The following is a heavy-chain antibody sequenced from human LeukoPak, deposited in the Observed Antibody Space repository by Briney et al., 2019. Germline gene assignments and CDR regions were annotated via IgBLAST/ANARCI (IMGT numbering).Heavy chain of an antibody. Sequence: SETLSLTCTVSGGSISSYYWSWIRQPPGKGLEWVGYTHYTGSTNYNPSLESRVTISLDTSKNQFSLKLTSVTAADTAIYYCAKAYSGRYDDWGQGTLVTASS. CDR1: GGSISSYY. V-gene: IGHV4-59*08. CDR3: AKAYSGRYDD. D-gene: IGHD6-19*01. CDR2: THYTGST. J-gene: IGHJ4*02.